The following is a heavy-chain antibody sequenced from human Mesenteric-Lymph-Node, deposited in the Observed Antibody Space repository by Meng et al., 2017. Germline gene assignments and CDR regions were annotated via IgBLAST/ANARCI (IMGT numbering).Heavy chain of an antibody. CDR2: ISAYNGNT. V-gene: IGHV1-18*01. J-gene: IGHJ5*02. CDR3: ASRIAVAGTWFDP. CDR1: GYTFTSYG. Sequence: ASVKVSCKASGYTFTSYGISWVRQAPGQGLEWMGWISAYNGNTNYAQKLQGRVTMTTDTSTSTAYMELSSLRSEDTAVYYCASRIAVAGTWFDPWGQGTLVTVSS. D-gene: IGHD6-19*01.